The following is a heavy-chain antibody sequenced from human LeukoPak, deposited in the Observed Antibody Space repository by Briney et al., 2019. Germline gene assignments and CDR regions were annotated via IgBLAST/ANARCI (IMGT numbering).Heavy chain of an antibody. V-gene: IGHV4-59*12. CDR1: GGSISSYY. J-gene: IGHJ4*02. D-gene: IGHD6-19*01. CDR2: IYHSGST. Sequence: PSETLSLTCTVSGGSISSYYWSWIRQPPGKGLEWIGYIYHSGSTYYNPSLKSRVTISVDRSKNQFSLKLSSVTAADTAVYYCARRGGQGLAHKGNYFDYWGQGTLVTVSS. CDR3: ARRGGQGLAHKGNYFDY.